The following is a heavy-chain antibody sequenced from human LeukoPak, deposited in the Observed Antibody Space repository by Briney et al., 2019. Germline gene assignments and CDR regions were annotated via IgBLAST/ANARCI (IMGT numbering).Heavy chain of an antibody. CDR1: GFTFSSYS. CDR3: AKVNWCSASCADA. V-gene: IGHV3-74*01. D-gene: IGHD2-2*01. CDR2: INSDGSST. J-gene: IGHJ4*02. Sequence: GGSLRLSCAASGFTFSSYSMNWVRQAPGKGLEWVSRINSDGSSTSYADSVKGRFTISRDNAKNTLYLQMNSLRAEDTAVYYCAKVNWCSASCADAWGQGTLVTVSS.